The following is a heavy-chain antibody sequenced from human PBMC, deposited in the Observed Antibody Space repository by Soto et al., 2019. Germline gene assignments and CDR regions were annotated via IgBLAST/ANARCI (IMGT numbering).Heavy chain of an antibody. CDR3: TKRRNVLRFLEWSSGMEV. D-gene: IGHD3-3*01. CDR1: GFTFSSYG. V-gene: IGHV3-30*18. CDR2: ISHDGSNK. J-gene: IGHJ6*02. Sequence: PGGSLRLSCAASGFTFSSYGMHWVRQAPGKGLEWVAFISHDGSNKYYADSMKGRISMSRDNSKSTVYLQMSSLRAEDTAVYYCTKRRNVLRFLEWSSGMEVWGQGTTVTV.